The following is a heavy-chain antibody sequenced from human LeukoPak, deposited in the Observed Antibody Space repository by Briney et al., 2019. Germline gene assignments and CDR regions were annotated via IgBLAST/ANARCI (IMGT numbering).Heavy chain of an antibody. Sequence: ASVKVSCKASGYTFTSYGISWVRQAPGQGLEWMGWISAYNGNTNYAQKLQGRVTMTTDTSTSTAYMELRSLRSDDTAVYYCARSVEGMKEDYYDSSGPAEGNWYFDLWGRGTLVTVSS. J-gene: IGHJ2*01. V-gene: IGHV1-18*01. CDR3: ARSVEGMKEDYYDSSGPAEGNWYFDL. CDR2: ISAYNGNT. CDR1: GYTFTSYG. D-gene: IGHD3-22*01.